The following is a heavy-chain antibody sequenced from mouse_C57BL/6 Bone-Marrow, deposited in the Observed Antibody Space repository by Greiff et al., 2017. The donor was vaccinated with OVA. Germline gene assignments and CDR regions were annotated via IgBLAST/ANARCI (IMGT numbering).Heavy chain of an antibody. CDR1: GYSTTSGYY. D-gene: IGHD2-4*01. V-gene: IGHV3-6*01. CDR3: ADYDYAMDY. J-gene: IGHJ4*01. Sequence: EVQLVESGPGLVKPSQSLSLTCSVTGYSTTSGYYWNWIRQFPGNKLEWMGYISYDGSNNYNPSLKNRISITRDTSKNQFFLKLNSVTTEDTATYYCADYDYAMDYWGQGTSVTVSS. CDR2: ISYDGSN.